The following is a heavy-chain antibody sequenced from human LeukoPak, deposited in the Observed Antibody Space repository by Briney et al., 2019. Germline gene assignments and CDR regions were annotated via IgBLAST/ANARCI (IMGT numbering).Heavy chain of an antibody. Sequence: GGSLRLSCAASGFTFSSYAMHWVRQAPGKGLEWVAVISYDGSNKYYADSVKGQFTISRDNSKNTLYLQMNSLRAEDTAVYYCARDRGMQWLVRGSYYFDYWGQGTLVTVSS. V-gene: IGHV3-30-3*01. CDR3: ARDRGMQWLVRGSYYFDY. D-gene: IGHD6-19*01. CDR2: ISYDGSNK. J-gene: IGHJ4*02. CDR1: GFTFSSYA.